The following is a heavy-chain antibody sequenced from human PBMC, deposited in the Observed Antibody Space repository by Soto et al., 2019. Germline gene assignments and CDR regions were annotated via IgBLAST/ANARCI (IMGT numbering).Heavy chain of an antibody. V-gene: IGHV1-69*13. D-gene: IGHD6-19*01. CDR1: GGTFSSYA. CDR3: ARAGIAVAGPGAYYFDY. J-gene: IGHJ4*02. CDR2: IIPIFGTA. Sequence: GASVKVSCKASGGTFSSYAISWVRQAPGQGLEWMGGIIPIFGTANYAQKFQGRVTITADESTSTAYMELSSLRSEDTAVYYCARAGIAVAGPGAYYFDYWGQGTLVTVS.